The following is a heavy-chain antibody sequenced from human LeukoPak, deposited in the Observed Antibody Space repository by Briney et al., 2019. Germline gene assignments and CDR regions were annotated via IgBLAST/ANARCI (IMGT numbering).Heavy chain of an antibody. J-gene: IGHJ4*02. Sequence: ASVKVSCKTSGYTFTSYDINWVRQATGQGLEWMGWMNPSSGNTGYAQKFQGRITMTRNISISTAYMELSSLRSEDTAMYYCAVGIVATRDYWGQGTLVTVSS. CDR3: AVGIVATRDY. D-gene: IGHD5-12*01. V-gene: IGHV1-8*01. CDR1: GYTFTSYD. CDR2: MNPSSGNT.